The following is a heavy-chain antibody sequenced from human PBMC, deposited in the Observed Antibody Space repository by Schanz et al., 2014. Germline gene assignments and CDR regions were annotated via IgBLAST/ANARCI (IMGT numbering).Heavy chain of an antibody. J-gene: IGHJ4*02. CDR3: VGTGSYSAYAF. D-gene: IGHD3-10*01. CDR2: IKHDGSVK. CDR1: GFTFSDYW. V-gene: IGHV3-7*02. Sequence: EVQLVESGGGLVQPGGSLRLSCTASGFTFSDYWMSWVRQAPGKGLEWVTNIKHDGSVKDYVDSVEGRFTISRDNAKNSQYLQMNSVGAEVTAGYHCVGTGSYSAYAFWGQGTLVIVSS.